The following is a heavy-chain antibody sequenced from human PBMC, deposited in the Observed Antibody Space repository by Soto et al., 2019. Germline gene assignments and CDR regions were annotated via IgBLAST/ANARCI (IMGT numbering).Heavy chain of an antibody. D-gene: IGHD6-19*01. CDR1: GGSISGSY. CDR3: VRSVAVPGAHIDY. CDR2: VYYTGST. V-gene: IGHV4-59*01. J-gene: IGHJ4*02. Sequence: SETLSLTCSVSGGSISGSYWSWIRQSPGKGLEWLGYVYYTGSTNYSPSLRSRVSISVDTSKNEFSLRLSSVTAADTAVYFCVRSVAVPGAHIDYWGQGAQVTVSS.